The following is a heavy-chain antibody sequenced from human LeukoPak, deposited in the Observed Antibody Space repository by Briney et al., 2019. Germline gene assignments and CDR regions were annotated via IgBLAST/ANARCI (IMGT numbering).Heavy chain of an antibody. V-gene: IGHV4-59*04. CDR2: IYHRGTT. CDR1: GGSISSYY. D-gene: IGHD2-21*01. J-gene: IGHJ4*02. CDR3: ARHALCGGDCISAQVDS. Sequence: SETLSLTCTVSGGSISSYYWSWIRQPPGKGLEWIGYIYHRGTTYYNPSLKSRVAISVDTSRNQFSLRLTSVTAADTAVYHCARHALCGGDCISAQVDSWGQGTLVTVSS.